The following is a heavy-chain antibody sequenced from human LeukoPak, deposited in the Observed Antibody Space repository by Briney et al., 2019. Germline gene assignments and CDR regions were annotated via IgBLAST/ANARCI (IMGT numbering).Heavy chain of an antibody. CDR2: IKPDGSDT. V-gene: IGHV3-7*01. CDR3: ARDGESYLDY. D-gene: IGHD3-10*01. J-gene: IGHJ4*02. Sequence: GGSLRLSCTASRFSFDTSWMYWGRQAPGKGLEWVATIKPDGSDTYYVDSVKGRFTISRDNAKNSLYLQMNSLRAEDTAVYYCARDGESYLDYWRQGTLITVSS. CDR1: RFSFDTSW.